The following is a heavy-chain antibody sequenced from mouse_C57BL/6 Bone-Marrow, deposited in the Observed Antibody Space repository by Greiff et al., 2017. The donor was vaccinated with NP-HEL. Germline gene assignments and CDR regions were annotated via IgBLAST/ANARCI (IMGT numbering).Heavy chain of an antibody. D-gene: IGHD2-12*01. CDR3: ARENCESYDEAMDF. CDR1: GYTFTDYY. Sequence: EVQLQQSGPELVKPGASVKISCKASGYTFTDYYMNWVKQSHGKSLEWIGDINPNNGGNSYNEKFKGKATLTVDKPSSTAYMELRSLTSEDSAVYDCARENCESYDEAMDFWGQGTSVTVSS. V-gene: IGHV1-26*01. CDR2: INPNNGGN. J-gene: IGHJ4*01.